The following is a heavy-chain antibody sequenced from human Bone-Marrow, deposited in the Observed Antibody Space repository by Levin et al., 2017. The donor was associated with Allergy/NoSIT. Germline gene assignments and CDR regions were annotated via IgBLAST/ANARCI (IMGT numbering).Heavy chain of an antibody. CDR2: VSSHGGTT. J-gene: IGHJ4*02. CDR3: AKEGSSIKYSFGY. Sequence: GESLKISCAASGFTFSSYGMHWVRQAPGKGLEWVAVVSSHGGTTYYADSVKGRFTISRDNSKNTLYLQMNSLRGEDTAVYYCAKEGSSIKYSFGYWGQGTLVTVSS. D-gene: IGHD5-18*01. CDR1: GFTFSSYG. V-gene: IGHV3-30*18.